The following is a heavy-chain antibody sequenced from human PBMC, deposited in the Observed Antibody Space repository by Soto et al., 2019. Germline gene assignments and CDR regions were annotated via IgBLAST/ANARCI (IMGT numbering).Heavy chain of an antibody. CDR1: GFTFSSYA. CDR2: ISGSGGTT. V-gene: IGHV3-23*01. J-gene: IGHJ4*02. D-gene: IGHD6-19*01. Sequence: GGSLRLSCAASGFTFSSYAMSWVRQAPGKGLEWVSDISGSGGTTYYADSVKGRFTVSRDNSKNTLYLQMNSLRAEDTAVYYCAKDLSIGWHPTSSVTDYRGQGILVTVSS. CDR3: AKDLSIGWHPTSSVTDY.